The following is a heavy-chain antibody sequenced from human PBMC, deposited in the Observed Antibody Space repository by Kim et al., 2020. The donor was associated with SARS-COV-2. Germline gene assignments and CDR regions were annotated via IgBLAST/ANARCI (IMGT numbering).Heavy chain of an antibody. CDR1: GYTFTDHS. D-gene: IGHD6-13*01. V-gene: IGHV1-2*06. CDR2: IHPNNGGT. Sequence: ASVKVSCKASGYTFTDHSLHWMRQAPGQGLEWMGRIHPNNGGTNYAQRVQGRVTLTRNTCISTAYMELTSLRSDDAAVYYCARGRPIAAPGTSWFDPWGQGTLVTVSS. CDR3: ARGRPIAAPGTSWFDP. J-gene: IGHJ5*02.